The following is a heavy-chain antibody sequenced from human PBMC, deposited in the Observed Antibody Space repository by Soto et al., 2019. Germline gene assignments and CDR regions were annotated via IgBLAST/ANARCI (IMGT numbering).Heavy chain of an antibody. J-gene: IGHJ5*02. CDR3: ARGGSGRNNWFDP. D-gene: IGHD3-10*01. Sequence: QVQLQQWGAGLLKPSETLSLTCAVYGGSFSGYYWSWIRQPPGKGLEWIGEINHSGSTNYNPSLRRRVTISVHTSKNQFSLKLSSVTAADTAVYYGARGGSGRNNWFDPWGQGTLVTVSS. V-gene: IGHV4-34*01. CDR2: INHSGST. CDR1: GGSFSGYY.